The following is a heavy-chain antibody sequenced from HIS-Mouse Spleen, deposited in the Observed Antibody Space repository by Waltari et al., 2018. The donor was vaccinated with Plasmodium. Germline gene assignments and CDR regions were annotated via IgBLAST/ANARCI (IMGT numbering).Heavy chain of an antibody. CDR1: GYTFTGYY. CDR2: MNPNSCGT. V-gene: IGHV1-2*02. J-gene: IGHJ3*02. D-gene: IGHD6-6*01. CDR3: ARKLRDAFDI. Sequence: QVQLVQSGAEVKKPGASVKVSCKASGYTFTGYYMHWVRQAPGQGLEWMGWMNPNSCGTNDAQKFQGRVTMTRETSISTANMELSRLRSDDTAVYYCARKLRDAFDIWGQGTMVTVSS.